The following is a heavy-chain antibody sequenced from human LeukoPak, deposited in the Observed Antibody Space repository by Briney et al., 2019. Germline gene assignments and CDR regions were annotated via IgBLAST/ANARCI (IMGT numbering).Heavy chain of an antibody. CDR3: ARDCQVVPAAPCQ. J-gene: IGHJ4*02. D-gene: IGHD2-2*01. CDR2: IIPIFGTA. CDR1: GGTFSSYA. V-gene: IGHV1-69*13. Sequence: VASVKVSCKASGGTFSSYAISWVRQAPGQGLEWMGGIIPIFGTANYAQKFQGRATITADESTSTAYMELSSLRSEDTAVYYCARDCQVVPAAPCQWGQGTLVTVSS.